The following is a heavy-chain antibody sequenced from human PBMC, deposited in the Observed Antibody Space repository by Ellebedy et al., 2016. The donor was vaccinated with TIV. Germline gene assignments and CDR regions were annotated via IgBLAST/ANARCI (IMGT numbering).Heavy chain of an antibody. Sequence: ASVKVSCXASGYTFTGYYMHWVRQAPGQGLEWMGWINPNSGGTNYAQKFQGRVTMTRDTSISTAYMELSRLRSDDTAVYYCARRSRYYYDSSGYTVYFDYWGQGTLVTVSS. D-gene: IGHD3-22*01. CDR2: INPNSGGT. V-gene: IGHV1-2*02. CDR3: ARRSRYYYDSSGYTVYFDY. J-gene: IGHJ4*02. CDR1: GYTFTGYY.